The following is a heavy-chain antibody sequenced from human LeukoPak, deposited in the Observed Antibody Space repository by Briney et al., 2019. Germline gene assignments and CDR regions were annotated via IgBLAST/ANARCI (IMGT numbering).Heavy chain of an antibody. J-gene: IGHJ4*02. V-gene: IGHV3-48*02. CDR2: ITYNSGTI. CDR1: GFTFRSYA. Sequence: PGGSLRLSCAASGFTFRSYAMQWVRQAPGKGLEWASYITYNSGTIFYADSVKGRFTIPRDNAKDSLYLQMSSLRDEDTAVYYCARDSGYSYADDYWGQGTLVTVSS. D-gene: IGHD5-18*01. CDR3: ARDSGYSYADDY.